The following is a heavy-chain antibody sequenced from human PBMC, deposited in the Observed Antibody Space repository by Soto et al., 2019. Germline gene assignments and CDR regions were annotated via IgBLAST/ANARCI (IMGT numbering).Heavy chain of an antibody. Sequence: GGSLRLSCSASGFTFSSYALHWVRQAPGNGLEYVSAISSNGGSTYYADSVKGRFTISRDNSKNTLYLQMNSLRSEDTAVYYCARPQPSGVSNYYYKYGMDVWGQGTTVTVSS. V-gene: IGHV3-64*04. CDR2: ISSNGGST. CDR1: GFTFSSYA. J-gene: IGHJ6*02. CDR3: ARPQPSGVSNYYYKYGMDV. D-gene: IGHD2-8*01.